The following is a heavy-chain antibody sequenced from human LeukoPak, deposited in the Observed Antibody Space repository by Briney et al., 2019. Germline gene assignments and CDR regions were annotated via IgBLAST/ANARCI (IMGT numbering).Heavy chain of an antibody. CDR3: ARDGRIAARPSGWFDP. V-gene: IGHV3-23*01. D-gene: IGHD6-6*01. CDR1: GFTFSSYA. CDR2: IRASGGST. J-gene: IGHJ5*02. Sequence: GGSLRLSCAASGFTFSSYAMTWVRQAPGKGLEWVSAIRASGGSTYYADSVKGRFTISRDNSKNTLYLQMNSLRAEDTAVYYCARDGRIAARPSGWFDPWGQGTLVTVSS.